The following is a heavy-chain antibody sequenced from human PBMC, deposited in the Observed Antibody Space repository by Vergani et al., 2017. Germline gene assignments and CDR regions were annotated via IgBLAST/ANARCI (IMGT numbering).Heavy chain of an antibody. CDR1: GYSFTSYW. V-gene: IGHV5-51*01. Sequence: EVQLVQSGAEVKKPGESLQISCKGSGYSFTSYWIGWVRQMPGKGLEWMGIIYPGDSDTRYSPSFQGQVTISADTSNSTAYLQWSSLKASDTAMYYCARLAPPKRAGPFYFDYGGQGTLVTVSS. CDR3: ARLAPPKRAGPFYFDY. CDR2: IYPGDSDT. J-gene: IGHJ4*02.